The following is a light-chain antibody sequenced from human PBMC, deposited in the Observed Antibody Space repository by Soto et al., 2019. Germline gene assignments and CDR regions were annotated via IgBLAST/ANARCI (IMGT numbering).Light chain of an antibody. Sequence: QSALTQPASVSGSPGQSITISCTGTSSDVGGYNCVTWYQQHPGEAPKLMIHDVSSRASGVPNRFSGSKSGTTASLTISGLQAEDEAAYYCCSYASSTSYVFGTGTKVTVL. CDR2: DVS. CDR3: CSYASSTSYV. J-gene: IGLJ1*01. CDR1: SSDVGGYNC. V-gene: IGLV2-14*03.